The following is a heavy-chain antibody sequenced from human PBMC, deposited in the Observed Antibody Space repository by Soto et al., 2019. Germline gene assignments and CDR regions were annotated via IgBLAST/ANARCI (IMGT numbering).Heavy chain of an antibody. CDR3: GRDRGSGSYSFDY. V-gene: IGHV3-21*01. J-gene: IGHJ4*02. Sequence: GGSLRLSGAASGFTFSSYGINWVRQAPGKGLEWVSSISSSSSYIYYADSVKGRFTISRDNAKNSLYLQMNSLRAEDTAVYYCGRDRGSGSYSFDYWGQGTLVTVSS. CDR2: ISSSSSYI. D-gene: IGHD3-10*01. CDR1: GFTFSSYG.